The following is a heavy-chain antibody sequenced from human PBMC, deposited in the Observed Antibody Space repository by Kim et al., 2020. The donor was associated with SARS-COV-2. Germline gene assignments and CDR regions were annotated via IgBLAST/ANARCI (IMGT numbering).Heavy chain of an antibody. CDR3: ARVRSGSYFDAFDI. V-gene: IGHV3-30*01. D-gene: IGHD1-26*01. Sequence: ADPVKGRFTISRDNSKNTLYLQMNSLRAEDTAVYYCARVRSGSYFDAFDIWGQGTMVTVSS. J-gene: IGHJ3*02.